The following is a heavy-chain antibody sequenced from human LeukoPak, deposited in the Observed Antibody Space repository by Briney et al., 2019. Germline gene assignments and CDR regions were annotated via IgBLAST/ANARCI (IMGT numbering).Heavy chain of an antibody. Sequence: GGSLRLSCAASGFPFSNYWMHWVRQAPGKGLVWVSHINGDESDANYADSVKGRFTISRDNAKNTLFLQMNSLRAEDTAVYYCAREVGAIDYWGQGTLATVSS. CDR2: INGDESDA. CDR3: AREVGAIDY. CDR1: GFPFSNYW. J-gene: IGHJ4*02. V-gene: IGHV3-74*01. D-gene: IGHD1-26*01.